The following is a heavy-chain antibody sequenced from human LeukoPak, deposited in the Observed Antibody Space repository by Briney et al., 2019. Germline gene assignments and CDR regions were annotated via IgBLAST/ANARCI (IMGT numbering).Heavy chain of an antibody. Sequence: PGGSLRLSCAASGFTFSSYGMHWVRQAPGKGLEWVAVISYDGSNKYYADSVKGRFTISRDNSKNTLYLQMNSLRAEDTAVYYCARDGKGFLEWLTYYYGMDVWGQGTTVTVSS. CDR1: GFTFSSYG. CDR3: ARDGKGFLEWLTYYYGMDV. J-gene: IGHJ6*02. D-gene: IGHD3-3*01. CDR2: ISYDGSNK. V-gene: IGHV3-30*03.